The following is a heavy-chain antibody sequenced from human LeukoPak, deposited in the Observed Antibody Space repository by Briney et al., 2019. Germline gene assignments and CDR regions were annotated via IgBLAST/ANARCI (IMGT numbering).Heavy chain of an antibody. Sequence: GGSLRLSCAVSGFTVGASYMSWVRQGPGKGLEWVSAISVSGNTYHAGSVKGRFTISRDSSKNTLYLQMNSLRAGDAAVYYCAKAPVTTCSGAYCYPFDYWGQGTLVTVSS. J-gene: IGHJ4*02. CDR1: GFTVGASY. CDR2: ISVSGNT. CDR3: AKAPVTTCSGAYCYPFDY. D-gene: IGHD2-15*01. V-gene: IGHV3-53*01.